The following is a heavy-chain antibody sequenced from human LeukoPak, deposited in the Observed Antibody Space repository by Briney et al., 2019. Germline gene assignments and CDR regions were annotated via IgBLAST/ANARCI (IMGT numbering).Heavy chain of an antibody. D-gene: IGHD2/OR15-2a*01. CDR2: ISSSSNYI. Sequence: GGSLRLSCAASGFTFSSYSMNWVRQAPRKGLEWVSAISSSSNYIYYADSVKGRFTISRDNAKNSLFLQMNSLRADDTAVYYCARVPVLLTMGGDYWGQGTLVTVSS. CDR1: GFTFSSYS. CDR3: ARVPVLLTMGGDY. J-gene: IGHJ4*02. V-gene: IGHV3-21*01.